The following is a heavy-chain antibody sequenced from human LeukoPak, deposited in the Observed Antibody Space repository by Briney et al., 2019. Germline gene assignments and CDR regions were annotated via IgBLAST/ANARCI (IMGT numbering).Heavy chain of an antibody. CDR3: ARHRYDSGDYDAFDI. CDR1: GFIVSSNY. J-gene: IGHJ3*02. CDR2: IYSSDST. D-gene: IGHD4-17*01. Sequence: GGSLRLSCAASGFIVSSNYMNWVRQAPGQGLEWVSVIYSSDSTYYADSVKGRFTISRDNSKNTLFLQMNSLRAEDTAVYYCARHRYDSGDYDAFDIWGQGTMVTVSS. V-gene: IGHV3-53*01.